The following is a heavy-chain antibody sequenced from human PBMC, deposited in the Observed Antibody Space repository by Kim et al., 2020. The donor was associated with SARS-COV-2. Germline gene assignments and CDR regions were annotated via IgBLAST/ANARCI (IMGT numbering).Heavy chain of an antibody. V-gene: IGHV3-23*01. CDR3: MKGGWGRIWDD. CDR1: GFTFTGYA. D-gene: IGHD2-15*01. CDR2: IDGSDGTT. J-gene: IGHJ4*02. Sequence: GGSLRLSCTTSGFTFTGYAMSWVRQAPGKGLEWVSTIDGSDGTTYYVDSVKGRFTISRDNSKNTLYLRMSALRADDTAVYYCMKGGWGRIWDDGGQGTM.